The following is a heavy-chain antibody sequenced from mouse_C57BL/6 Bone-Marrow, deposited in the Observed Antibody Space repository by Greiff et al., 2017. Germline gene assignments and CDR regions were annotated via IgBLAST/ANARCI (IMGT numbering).Heavy chain of an antibody. CDR2: INPGTGGT. Sequence: EVQLQQSGPELVKPGASVKISCKASGYSFTGYYMNWVKQSPEKSLEWIGEINPGTGGTTYNQKFKAKATLTVDKSSSTAYMQLKGLTSEDSAVYYCARVGYWGQGTTLTVSS. CDR1: GYSFTGYY. CDR3: ARVGY. J-gene: IGHJ2*01. V-gene: IGHV1-42*01.